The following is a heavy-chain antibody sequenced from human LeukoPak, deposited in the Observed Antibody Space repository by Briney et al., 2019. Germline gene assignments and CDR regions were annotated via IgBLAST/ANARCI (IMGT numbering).Heavy chain of an antibody. D-gene: IGHD3-10*01. CDR3: ARDAAYYYGSGSYRGGWFDP. CDR2: INPNSGGT. CDR1: GYTFTGYY. J-gene: IGHJ5*02. Sequence: ASVTVSCTASGYTFTGYYMHWVRQAPGQGLEWRGWINPNSGGTNYAQKFQGRVTMTRDTSISTAYMELSRLRSDDTAVYYCARDAAYYYGSGSYRGGWFDPWGQGTLVTVSS. V-gene: IGHV1-2*02.